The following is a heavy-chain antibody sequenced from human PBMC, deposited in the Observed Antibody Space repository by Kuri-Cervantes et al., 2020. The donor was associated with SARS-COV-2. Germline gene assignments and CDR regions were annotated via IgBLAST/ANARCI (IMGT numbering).Heavy chain of an antibody. CDR2: IYHSGST. CDR1: GYSISSGYY. V-gene: IGHV4-38-2*01. CDR3: ARLNYYYYYMDV. J-gene: IGHJ6*03. Sequence: SETLSLTCAVSGYSISSGYYWGWIRQPPGKGLEWIGSIYHSGSTNYNPSLKSRVTISVDTSKNQFSLKLSSVTAADTAVYYCARLNYYYYYMDVWGKGTTVTVSS.